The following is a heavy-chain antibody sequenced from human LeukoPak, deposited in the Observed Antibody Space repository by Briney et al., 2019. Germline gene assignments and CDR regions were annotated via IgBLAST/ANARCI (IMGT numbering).Heavy chain of an antibody. D-gene: IGHD6-13*01. V-gene: IGHV3-23*01. CDR3: AKDYVGSIWCNWFDP. CDR1: GFTFNNYA. Sequence: GGSLRLSCAVSGFTFNNYAMSWVRQAPGKGLEWVSGISGSGGSTYYADSVKGRFTISRDNSKNTLYLQMNSLRAEDTAIYYCAKDYVGSIWCNWFDPWGQGTLVTVSS. CDR2: ISGSGGST. J-gene: IGHJ5*02.